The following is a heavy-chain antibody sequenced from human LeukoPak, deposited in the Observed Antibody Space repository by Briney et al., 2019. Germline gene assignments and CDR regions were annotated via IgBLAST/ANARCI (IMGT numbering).Heavy chain of an antibody. CDR1: GDSVSSNSVA. V-gene: IGHV6-1*01. D-gene: IGHD2-8*01. J-gene: IGHJ4*02. CDR3: ARGVRYSFDY. CDR2: TYYRSKWYN. Sequence: SQTLSLTCVISGDSVSSNSVAWNWIRQSPSRGLEWLGNTYYRSKWYNDYAASVISRITINPDTSKNQFSLQLNSVTPEDTAVYYCARGVRYSFDYWGQGTLVTVSS.